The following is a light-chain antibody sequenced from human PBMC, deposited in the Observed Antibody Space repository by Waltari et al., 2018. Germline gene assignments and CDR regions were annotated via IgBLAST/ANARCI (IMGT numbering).Light chain of an antibody. CDR2: RNN. J-gene: IGLJ2*01. CDR1: SSTIGSNY. Sequence: QSVLTQPPSASGTPGQRVTISCSGSSSTIGSNYVYWYQQLPGTAPKLLIYRNNQRPSGVPDRFSGSKSGTSASLAISGVRSEDEADYYCAAWDDSLSGVVFGGGTKLTIL. CDR3: AAWDDSLSGVV. V-gene: IGLV1-47*01.